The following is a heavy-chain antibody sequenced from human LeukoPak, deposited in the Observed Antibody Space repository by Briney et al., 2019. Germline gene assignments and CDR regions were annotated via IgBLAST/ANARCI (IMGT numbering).Heavy chain of an antibody. J-gene: IGHJ6*03. CDR2: ISGSSSDI. CDR1: EFTFRSYS. V-gene: IGHV3-21*01. Sequence: GGSLRLSCAGSEFTFRSYSMHWVRQAPGKGLEWVSSISGSSSDIYYADSVKGRFTISRDNAKNSLYLQMNSLRAEDTAVYYCARRAYYYYFYMDVWGTGTTVTVSS. CDR3: ARRAYYYYFYMDV.